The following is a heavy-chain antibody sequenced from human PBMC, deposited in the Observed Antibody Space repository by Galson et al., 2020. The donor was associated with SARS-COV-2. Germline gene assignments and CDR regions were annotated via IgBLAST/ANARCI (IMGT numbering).Heavy chain of an antibody. J-gene: IGHJ3*02. CDR3: ASEGYYDSSVYDNAFDI. Sequence: ASETLSLTCSVPGGSISNYYWNWIRQSAGKGLQWIGRIYTSGNTNYNPSLKSRVTMSADTSKHQFSLNLRSVTAADTALYYCASEGYYDSSVYDNAFDIWGHGTMGTVSS. D-gene: IGHD3-22*01. V-gene: IGHV4-4*07. CDR2: IYTSGNT. CDR1: GGSISNYY.